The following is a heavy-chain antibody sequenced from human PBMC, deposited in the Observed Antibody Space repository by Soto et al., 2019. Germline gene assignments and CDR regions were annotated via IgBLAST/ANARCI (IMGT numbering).Heavy chain of an antibody. CDR1: GFTFSSYA. D-gene: IGHD6-19*01. V-gene: IGHV3-23*01. CDR3: ARGLRWSSGMDY. Sequence: PGGALRLSCEASGFTFSSYAMSWVRQAPGKGLEWVSAISGSGGSTYYADSVKGRFAIPRDNSKNTLYLQMTSLRAEDTAVYYCARGLRWSSGMDYWGQGTLVTVSS. J-gene: IGHJ4*02. CDR2: ISGSGGST.